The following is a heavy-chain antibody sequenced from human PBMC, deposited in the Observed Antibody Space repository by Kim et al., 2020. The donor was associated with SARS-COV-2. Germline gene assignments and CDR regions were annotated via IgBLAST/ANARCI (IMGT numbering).Heavy chain of an antibody. D-gene: IGHD3-22*01. Sequence: ASVKVSCKASGYTFTSYYMHWVRQAPGQGLEWMGIINPSGGSTSYAQKFQGRVTMTRDTSTSTVYMELSSLRSEDTAVYYCARGILPRIKPDDKDYYDSSGYYYGIDYWGQGTLVTVSS. CDR2: INPSGGST. CDR3: ARGILPRIKPDDKDYYDSSGYYYGIDY. CDR1: GYTFTSYY. V-gene: IGHV1-46*01. J-gene: IGHJ4*02.